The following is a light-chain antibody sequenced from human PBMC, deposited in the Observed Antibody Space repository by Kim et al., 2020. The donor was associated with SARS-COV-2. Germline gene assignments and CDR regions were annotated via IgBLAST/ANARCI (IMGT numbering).Light chain of an antibody. Sequence: SSELTQDPAVSVALGQTVRITCQGDSLRSYYATWYQQKPGQAPIVVIYGKNNRPSGIPDRFSGSSSGETASLTITGTQAGDEADYYCNSRGSNDNVLFGGGTQLTVL. CDR2: GKN. J-gene: IGLJ2*01. CDR3: NSRGSNDNVL. V-gene: IGLV3-19*01. CDR1: SLRSYY.